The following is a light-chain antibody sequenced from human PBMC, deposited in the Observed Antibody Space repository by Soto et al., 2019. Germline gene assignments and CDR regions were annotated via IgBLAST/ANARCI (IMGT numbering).Light chain of an antibody. CDR3: QSYDSSTVV. CDR2: EDN. V-gene: IGLV6-57*02. J-gene: IGLJ2*01. Sequence: NFMLTQPHSVSESPGKTVTISCTGSSGSIASNYVQWYQPRPGSAPTTVIYEDNQRPSGVPDRFSGSIDSSSNSASLTISGLKTEDEADYYCQSYDSSTVVFGGGTKLTVL. CDR1: SGSIASNY.